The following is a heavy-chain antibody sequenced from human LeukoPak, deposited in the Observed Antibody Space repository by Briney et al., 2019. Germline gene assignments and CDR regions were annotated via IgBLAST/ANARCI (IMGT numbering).Heavy chain of an antibody. V-gene: IGHV3-30*03. CDR1: GFTFSNYG. D-gene: IGHD1-7*01. Sequence: GGSLRLSCAASGFTFSNYGMHWVRQAPGKGLEWVAVISYDGSNKYCADSVKGRFTISRDNSKNTLYLQMNSLRAEDTAVYYCARDYWWNYDYWGQGTLVTVSS. CDR2: ISYDGSNK. CDR3: ARDYWWNYDY. J-gene: IGHJ4*02.